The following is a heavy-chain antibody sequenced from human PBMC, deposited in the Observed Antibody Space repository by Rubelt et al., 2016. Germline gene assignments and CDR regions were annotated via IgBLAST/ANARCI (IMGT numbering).Heavy chain of an antibody. CDR3: AKDPDGDYNY. V-gene: IGHV3-21*04. D-gene: IGHD4-17*01. J-gene: IGHJ4*02. Sequence: SYIYYADSVKGRFTISRDNAKNSLYLQMNSLRAEDTAVYYCAKDPDGDYNYWGQGTLVTVSS. CDR2: SYI.